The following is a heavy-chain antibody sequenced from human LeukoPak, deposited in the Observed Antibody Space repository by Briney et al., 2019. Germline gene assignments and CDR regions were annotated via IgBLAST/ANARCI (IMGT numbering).Heavy chain of an antibody. CDR1: GGSFSGYY. CDR2: INHSGST. CDR3: ARGKGPDEKHGLDI. D-gene: IGHD2-21*01. J-gene: IGHJ3*02. V-gene: IGHV4-34*01. Sequence: SETLSLTCAVYGGSFSGYYWSWIRQPPGKGLEWIGEINHSGSTNYNPSLKSRVTISVDTSKNQFSLKLSSVTAADTAVYYCARGKGPDEKHGLDIWGQGTVVTVSS.